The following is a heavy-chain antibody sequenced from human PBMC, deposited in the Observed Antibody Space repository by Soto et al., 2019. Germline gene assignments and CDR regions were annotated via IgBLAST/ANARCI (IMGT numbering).Heavy chain of an antibody. V-gene: IGHV1-18*04. J-gene: IGHJ6*02. CDR2: ISSYNGHT. Sequence: QVQLVQSGAEVKKPGASVKVSCKASAYSFTNYGFSWVRQAPGQGLEWMGWISSYNGHTNYVQKLQGRVTMTTDTSTNTVYMEQRSMISDDTAVYYCARRPARPDPYYYGMDVWGQGTTVTVSS. CDR3: ARRPARPDPYYYGMDV. D-gene: IGHD6-6*01. CDR1: AYSFTNYG.